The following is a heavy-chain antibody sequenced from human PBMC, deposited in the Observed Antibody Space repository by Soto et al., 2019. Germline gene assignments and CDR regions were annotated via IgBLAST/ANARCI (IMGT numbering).Heavy chain of an antibody. Sequence: GGSLRLSCAASGITFRSYAMSWVRQAPGKGLEWVSSISGSGGSTYYADSVKGRFTISRDNSKNTLYLQMNSLRAEDTAVYYCAKDVFRYFDPKVVWGQGTLVTVSS. CDR1: GITFRSYA. D-gene: IGHD3-9*01. CDR3: AKDVFRYFDPKVV. J-gene: IGHJ4*02. CDR2: ISGSGGST. V-gene: IGHV3-23*01.